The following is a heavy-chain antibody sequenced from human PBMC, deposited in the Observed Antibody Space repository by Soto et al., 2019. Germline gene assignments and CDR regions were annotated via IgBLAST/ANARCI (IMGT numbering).Heavy chain of an antibody. V-gene: IGHV1-58*01. Sequence: ASVKVSCKASGFTFTSSAVQWVRQARGQRLEWIGWIVVGSGNTNYAQKFQERVTITRDMSTSTAYMELSSLRSEDTAVYYCAAEASGSGSFYYYYYGMDVWGQGTTVTVSS. CDR2: IVVGSGNT. CDR1: GFTFTSSA. J-gene: IGHJ6*02. D-gene: IGHD3-10*01. CDR3: AAEASGSGSFYYYYYGMDV.